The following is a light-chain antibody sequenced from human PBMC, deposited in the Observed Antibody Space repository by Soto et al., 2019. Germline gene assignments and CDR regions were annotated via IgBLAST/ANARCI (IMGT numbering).Light chain of an antibody. CDR2: DTS. CDR1: LSVSNSY. V-gene: IGKV3-20*01. Sequence: EIVLTQSPGTLSLSPGERATLSCRASLSVSNSYLAWYQQKPGQAPRLLIFDTSYRASGIPDRFSGSGSGTDFTLTISRLEPEDFAVYYCQQYGRPFGQGTKVDIK. CDR3: QQYGRP. J-gene: IGKJ1*01.